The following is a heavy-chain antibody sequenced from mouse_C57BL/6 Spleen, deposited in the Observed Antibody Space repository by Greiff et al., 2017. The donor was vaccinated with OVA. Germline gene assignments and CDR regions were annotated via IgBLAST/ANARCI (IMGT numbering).Heavy chain of an antibody. V-gene: IGHV5-17*01. Sequence: VQLQQSGGGLVKPGGSLKLSCAASGFTFSDYGMHWVRQAPEKGLEWVAYISSGSSTIYYADTVKGRFTISRDNAKNTLFLQMTSLRSEDTAMYYCAREIYYGYDKEYAMDYWGQGISVTVSS. CDR2: ISSGSSTI. J-gene: IGHJ4*01. CDR3: AREIYYGYDKEYAMDY. D-gene: IGHD2-2*01. CDR1: GFTFSDYG.